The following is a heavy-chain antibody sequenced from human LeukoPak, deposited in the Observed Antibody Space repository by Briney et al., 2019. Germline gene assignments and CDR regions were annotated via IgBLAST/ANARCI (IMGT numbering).Heavy chain of an antibody. V-gene: IGHV4-34*01. Sequence: ASETLSLTCAVYGGSFSGYYWSWIRQPPGKGLEWIGEINQSGSTNYNPSLKSRVTISVDTSKNQFSLKLSSVTAADTAVYYCARAPMGVTYYYGMDVWGQGTTVTVSS. J-gene: IGHJ6*02. CDR3: ARAPMGVTYYYGMDV. D-gene: IGHD2-8*01. CDR2: INQSGST. CDR1: GGSFSGYY.